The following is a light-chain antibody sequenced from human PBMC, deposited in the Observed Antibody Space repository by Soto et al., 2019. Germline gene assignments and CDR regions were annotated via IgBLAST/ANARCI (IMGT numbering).Light chain of an antibody. Sequence: QSALTQPASVSGSPGQSITMSCTGTSSDVGGYNYVSWYQQYPGKAPKLMIYEVSNRPSGVSNRFSGSKSGNTASLTISGLQAEDEADYYCSSYTSSSTPVVFGGGTQLTVL. CDR1: SSDVGGYNY. CDR3: SSYTSSSTPVV. CDR2: EVS. V-gene: IGLV2-14*01. J-gene: IGLJ2*01.